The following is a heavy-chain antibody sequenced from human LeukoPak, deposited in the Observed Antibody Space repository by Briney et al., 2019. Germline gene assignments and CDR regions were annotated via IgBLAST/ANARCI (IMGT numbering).Heavy chain of an antibody. CDR3: AKPDDYGHYYNGMDV. V-gene: IGHV3-23*01. D-gene: IGHD4-17*01. CDR2: ISITGSHT. CDR1: GFTFSNYA. J-gene: IGHJ6*02. Sequence: GGSLRLSCEASGFTFSNYAMTWVRQAPGKGLEWVSAISITGSHTYYADSVKGRFTISRDNSKSTLYLQINSLRAEDTAVYYCAKPDDYGHYYNGMDVWGQGTTVIVSS.